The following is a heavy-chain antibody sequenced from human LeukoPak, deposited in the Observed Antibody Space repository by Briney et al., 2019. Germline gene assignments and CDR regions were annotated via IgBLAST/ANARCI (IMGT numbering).Heavy chain of an antibody. CDR1: GGSISSSSYY. CDR3: ARTTVVTPGYYYGMDV. V-gene: IGHV4-39*01. CDR2: IHYSGST. Sequence: SETLSLTCTVSGGSISSSSYYWGWIRQPPGKGLEWIGSIHYSGSTYYNPSLKSRVTISVDTSKNQFSLKLSSVTAADTAVYYCARTTVVTPGYYYGMDVWGQGTTVTVSS. J-gene: IGHJ6*02. D-gene: IGHD4-23*01.